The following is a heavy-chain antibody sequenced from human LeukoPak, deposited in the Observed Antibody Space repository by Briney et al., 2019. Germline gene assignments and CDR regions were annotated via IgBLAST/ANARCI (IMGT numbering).Heavy chain of an antibody. CDR1: GGSISSGDYY. J-gene: IGHJ6*02. CDR3: ARDRYGYRYYYGMDV. CDR2: IHYSGST. V-gene: IGHV4-30-4*01. D-gene: IGHD5-18*01. Sequence: SETLSLTCTVSGGSISSGDYYWSWIRQPPGKGLEWIGYIHYSGSTYYNPSLKSRVTISVDTSKNQFSLKLSSVTAADTAVYYCARDRYGYRYYYGMDVWGQGTTVTVSS.